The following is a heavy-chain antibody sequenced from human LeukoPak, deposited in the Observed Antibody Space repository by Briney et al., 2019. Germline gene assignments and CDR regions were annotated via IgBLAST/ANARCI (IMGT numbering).Heavy chain of an antibody. V-gene: IGHV1-69*04. CDR3: AREYYGSGSYFEEVDV. Sequence: KISCKASGGTFSSYAISWVRQAPGQGLEWMGRIIPILGIANYAQKFQGRVTITADKSTSTAYMELSSLRSEDTAVYYCAREYYGSGSYFEEVDVWGQGTTVTVSS. CDR2: IIPILGIA. J-gene: IGHJ6*02. CDR1: GGTFSSYA. D-gene: IGHD3-10*01.